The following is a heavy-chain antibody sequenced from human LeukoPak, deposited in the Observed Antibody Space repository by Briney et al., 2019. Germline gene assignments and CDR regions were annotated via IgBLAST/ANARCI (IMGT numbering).Heavy chain of an antibody. Sequence: SLRLSCAASGFTLYNYAMHWVREAPGNGREGGSGISWNTVGIGYAYSVKCRFTISRENAKHYLYLKMNSLRSEAMSLYYCAKDEFVASAFTGAFDIWAEATMVTVSS. CDR3: AKDEFVASAFTGAFDI. J-gene: IGHJ3*02. CDR2: ISWNTVGI. D-gene: IGHD2-8*02. CDR1: GFTLYNYA. V-gene: IGHV3-9*03.